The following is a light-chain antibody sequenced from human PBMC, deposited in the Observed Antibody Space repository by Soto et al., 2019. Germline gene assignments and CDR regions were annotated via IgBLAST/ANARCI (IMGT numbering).Light chain of an antibody. Sequence: EIVLTQSPATLSLSPGGRATLSCRASQSVSSDLAWYQHKPGQAPRLLIYGASTRATGIPARFSGRGSGTEFTRTISSLQSEDFAVYYCQHYNNLVGTFGAGTNVDI. V-gene: IGKV3-15*01. CDR1: QSVSSD. CDR3: QHYNNLVGT. J-gene: IGKJ3*01. CDR2: GAS.